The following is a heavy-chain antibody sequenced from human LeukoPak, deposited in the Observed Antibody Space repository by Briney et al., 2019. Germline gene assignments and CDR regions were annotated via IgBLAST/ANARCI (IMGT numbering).Heavy chain of an antibody. CDR3: AILLGYYYYMDV. Sequence: SETLSLTCTVSGGSISSSSYYWGWIRQPPGKGLEWIGSIYYSGSTYYNPSLKSRVTISVDTSKNQFSLKLSSVTAADTAVYYCAILLGYYYYMDVWGKGTTVTVSS. V-gene: IGHV4-39*07. D-gene: IGHD7-27*01. J-gene: IGHJ6*03. CDR2: IYYSGST. CDR1: GGSISSSSYY.